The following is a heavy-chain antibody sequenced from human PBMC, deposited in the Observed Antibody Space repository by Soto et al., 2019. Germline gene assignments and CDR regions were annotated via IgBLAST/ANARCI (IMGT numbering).Heavy chain of an antibody. J-gene: IGHJ4*02. V-gene: IGHV3-74*01. CDR1: GFTFGNHW. D-gene: IGHD6-25*01. CDR3: AAAEVDY. CDR2: MNSDGTTT. Sequence: GGSLRLSCAASGFTFGNHWMHWVRQAPGKGLEWVSRMNSDGTTTDYADSVKGRFTVSRDNAKNTLYLQMNSLRAKDTAVYYCAAAEVDYWGPGTLVTVSS.